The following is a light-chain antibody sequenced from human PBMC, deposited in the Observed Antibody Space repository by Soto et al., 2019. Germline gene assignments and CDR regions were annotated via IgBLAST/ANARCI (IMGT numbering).Light chain of an antibody. CDR2: YNN. CDR1: NSNIASNT. V-gene: IGLV1-44*01. J-gene: IGLJ1*01. Sequence: QSVLTQPPSASETPGQTVSISCSGSNSNIASNTVNWYQHLPGTAPKLLIYYNNQRPSGVPDRFSGSKSGTSASLAIGGLQSEDEADYYCAAWDDSLNGYVFGTGTKVTVL. CDR3: AAWDDSLNGYV.